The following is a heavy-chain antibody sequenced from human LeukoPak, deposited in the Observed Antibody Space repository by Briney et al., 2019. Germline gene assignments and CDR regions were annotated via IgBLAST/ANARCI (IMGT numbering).Heavy chain of an antibody. CDR2: IYSGGST. CDR1: GFTFSSFW. CDR3: ARGYSSSWYSWDY. V-gene: IGHV3-53*01. D-gene: IGHD6-13*01. Sequence: GGSLRLSCAASGFTFSSFWMSWVRQAPGKGLEWVSVIYSGGSTYYADSVKGRFTISRDISKNTLYLQMSSLRVEDTAVYYCARGYSSSWYSWDYWGQGTLVTVSS. J-gene: IGHJ4*02.